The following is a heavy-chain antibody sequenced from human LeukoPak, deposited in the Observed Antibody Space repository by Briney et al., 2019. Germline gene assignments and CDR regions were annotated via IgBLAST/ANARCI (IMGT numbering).Heavy chain of an antibody. D-gene: IGHD1-26*01. Sequence: GGSLRLSCAASGFTFSSYAIHWVRQAPGKGLEWVAFIRYDGSNKYYADSVKGRFTISRDNSKNTLYLQMNSLRADDTAVYYCAKSEGWELGFAFDIWGQGTMVTVSS. CDR1: GFTFSSYA. V-gene: IGHV3-30*02. J-gene: IGHJ3*02. CDR3: AKSEGWELGFAFDI. CDR2: IRYDGSNK.